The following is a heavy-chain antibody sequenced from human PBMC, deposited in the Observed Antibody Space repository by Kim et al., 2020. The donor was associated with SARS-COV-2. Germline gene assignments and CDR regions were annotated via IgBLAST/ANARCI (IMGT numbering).Heavy chain of an antibody. D-gene: IGHD4-17*01. V-gene: IGHV3-30*02. J-gene: IGHJ6*02. Sequence: RFTISRDNSKNTLYLQMNSLRAEDTAVYYCAKSGDDYGDYMTVRYGMDVWGQGTTVTVSS. CDR3: AKSGDDYGDYMTVRYGMDV.